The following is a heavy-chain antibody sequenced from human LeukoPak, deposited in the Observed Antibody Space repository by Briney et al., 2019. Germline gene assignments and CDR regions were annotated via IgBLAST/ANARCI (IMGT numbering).Heavy chain of an antibody. Sequence: GGSLRLSCAASGFTFSSYSMNWVRQAPGKGLEWVSSISSSSSYIYYADSVKGRFTISRDNAKNSLYLQMNSLRAEDTAVYYCARDLGRSSTSLTYYYGMDVWGQGTKVTVSS. D-gene: IGHD2-2*01. V-gene: IGHV3-21*01. CDR3: ARDLGRSSTSLTYYYGMDV. J-gene: IGHJ6*02. CDR1: GFTFSSYS. CDR2: ISSSSSYI.